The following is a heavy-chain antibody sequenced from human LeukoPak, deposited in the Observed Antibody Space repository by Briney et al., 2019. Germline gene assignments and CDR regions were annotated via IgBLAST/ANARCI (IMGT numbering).Heavy chain of an antibody. Sequence: GGSLRLSCAASGFIFSHYTMTWVRQAPGKGLEWVSSINGSGDATKYADSAMGRFTVSRDNSKNTVSLQMNSLRAEDTAVYYCVKSDCGSDGCKLLSFWGQGTLVRVSS. J-gene: IGHJ4*02. V-gene: IGHV3-23*01. CDR3: VKSDCGSDGCKLLSF. D-gene: IGHD2-21*01. CDR1: GFIFSHYT. CDR2: INGSGDAT.